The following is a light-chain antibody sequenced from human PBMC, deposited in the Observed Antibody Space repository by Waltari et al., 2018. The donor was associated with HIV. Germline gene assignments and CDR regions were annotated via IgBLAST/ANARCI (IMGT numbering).Light chain of an antibody. CDR2: HVS. CDR3: SSYTSDSTYV. Sequence: QSALTQPASVSGSPGQSITISCTGTSSDVGGYTYVSWYQQHPGKAPKLMIFHVSNRPSGVSTRFSGSKSGNTASLTISALQAEDEADYYCSSYTSDSTYVFGTGTQVTLL. V-gene: IGLV2-14*03. CDR1: SSDVGGYTY. J-gene: IGLJ1*01.